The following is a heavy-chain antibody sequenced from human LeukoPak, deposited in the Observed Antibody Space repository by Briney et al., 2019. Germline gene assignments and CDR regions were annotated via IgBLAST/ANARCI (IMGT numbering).Heavy chain of an antibody. CDR3: ARGLGSNYRNYYYYGMDV. Sequence: KASETLSLTCTVSGGSISSYYWSWIRQPAGKGLEWIGRIYTSGSTNYNPTLKSRVTMSVDTSKNQFSLKLSSVTAADTAVYYCARGLGSNYRNYYYYGMDVWGQGTTVTVSS. CDR2: IYTSGST. V-gene: IGHV4-4*07. D-gene: IGHD4-11*01. CDR1: GGSISSYY. J-gene: IGHJ6*02.